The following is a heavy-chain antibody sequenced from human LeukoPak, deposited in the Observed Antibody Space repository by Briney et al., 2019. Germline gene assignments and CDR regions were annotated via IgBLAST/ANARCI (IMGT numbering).Heavy chain of an antibody. CDR2: IWYDGSNK. CDR1: GFTFSSYG. V-gene: IGHV3-33*01. CDR3: ARASGSSGWYYFDY. J-gene: IGHJ4*02. D-gene: IGHD6-19*01. Sequence: GGSLRLSCAASGFTFSSYGMHWVRQAPGKGLEWVAIIWYDGSNKCYADSVKGRFTISRDNPKNTLYLQMNSLRAEDTAVYYCARASGSSGWYYFDYWGQGTLVTVSS.